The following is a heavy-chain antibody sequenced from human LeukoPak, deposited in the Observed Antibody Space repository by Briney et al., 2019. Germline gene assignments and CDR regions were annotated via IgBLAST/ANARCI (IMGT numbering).Heavy chain of an antibody. Sequence: GGSLRLSCAASGFTFSSYGMHWVRQAPGKGLEWVAVIWCDGSNKYYADSVKGRFTISRDNSKNTLYLQMNSLRAEDTAVYYCARDRWLEGALDYWGQGTLVTVSS. D-gene: IGHD6-19*01. CDR2: IWCDGSNK. J-gene: IGHJ4*02. V-gene: IGHV3-33*01. CDR3: ARDRWLEGALDY. CDR1: GFTFSSYG.